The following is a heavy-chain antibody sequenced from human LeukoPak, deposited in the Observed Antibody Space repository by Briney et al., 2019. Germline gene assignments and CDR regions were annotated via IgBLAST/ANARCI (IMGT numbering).Heavy chain of an antibody. V-gene: IGHV4-59*08. CDR1: GGXISSYY. CDR3: ARTSFYYGSSGYYI. J-gene: IGHJ4*02. D-gene: IGHD3-22*01. CDR2: IYYSGST. Sequence: SETLSLTCTVSGGXISSYYCSWIRQPPGKGLEWIAYIYYSGSTNYNPSLKRRVTISVDTSKNQASLKLSSVTAADTAVYYCARTSFYYGSSGYYIWGQGTLVTVSS.